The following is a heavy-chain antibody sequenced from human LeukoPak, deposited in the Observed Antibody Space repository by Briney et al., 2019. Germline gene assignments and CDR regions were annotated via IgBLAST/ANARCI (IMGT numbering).Heavy chain of an antibody. Sequence: GGSLRLSCAASGFTFSNAWMSWVRQAPGKGLEWVGRIKSKTDGGTTDYAAPVKGRFTISRDDSKNTLYLQMNSLKTEDTAVYYCTTDFGGYYPYAFDIWGQGTMVTVSS. CDR1: GFTFSNAW. D-gene: IGHD3-22*01. CDR2: IKSKTDGGTT. CDR3: TTDFGGYYPYAFDI. J-gene: IGHJ3*02. V-gene: IGHV3-15*01.